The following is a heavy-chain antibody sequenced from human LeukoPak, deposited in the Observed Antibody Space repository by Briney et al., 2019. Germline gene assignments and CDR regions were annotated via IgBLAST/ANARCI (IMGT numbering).Heavy chain of an antibody. V-gene: IGHV4-38-2*02. J-gene: IGHJ4*02. CDR3: ARLGIAAAGTPLDY. CDR1: GYSISSGYY. Sequence: PSETLSLTCTVSGYSISSGYYWVWIRQPPGKGLEWIGSIYRSGSTNYNPSLKSRVTISVDTSKNQFSLKLSSVTAADTAVYYCARLGIAAAGTPLDYWGQGTLVTVSS. CDR2: IYRSGST. D-gene: IGHD6-13*01.